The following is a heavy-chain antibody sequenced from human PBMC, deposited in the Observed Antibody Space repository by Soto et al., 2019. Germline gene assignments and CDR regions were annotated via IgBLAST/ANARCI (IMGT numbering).Heavy chain of an antibody. CDR2: ISGTGGST. J-gene: IGHJ4*02. CDR1: GFTFDNYA. V-gene: IGHV3-23*01. D-gene: IGHD4-4*01. CDR3: AKDRGPHDYSLYFFDY. Sequence: PVGSLRLSCAASGFTFDNYAMSWVRQAPGKGLEWVSAISGTGGSTNYADSVKGRFTISRDNSKNMLYLQMNSLRAEDTALYYCAKDRGPHDYSLYFFDYWGQGILVTVSS.